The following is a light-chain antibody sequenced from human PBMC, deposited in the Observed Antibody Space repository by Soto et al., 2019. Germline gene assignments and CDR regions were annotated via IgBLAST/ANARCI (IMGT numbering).Light chain of an antibody. CDR3: QHFNGYPIT. Sequence: AIQLTQSPSSLSASVGDRVTITCRPSQAISSTLAWNQQKPGTPPSLLIYDASTLENGVPPRFSGSRSGTDFTLTISGLQPADFATYYCQHFNGYPITFGQGTRLDIK. CDR1: QAISST. V-gene: IGKV1-13*02. J-gene: IGKJ5*01. CDR2: DAS.